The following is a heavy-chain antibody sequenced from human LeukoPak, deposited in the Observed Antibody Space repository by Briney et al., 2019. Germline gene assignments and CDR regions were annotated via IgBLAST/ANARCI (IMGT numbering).Heavy chain of an antibody. CDR2: IDPSDSYT. CDR3: AKHYGDDVVHFDY. J-gene: IGHJ4*02. V-gene: IGHV5-10-1*01. Sequence: PGGSLRLSCKGSGYSFTNYWISWVRQMPGKGLEWMGRIDPSDSYTNYSPSFQGHVTISADKSISTAYLQWSSLKASDTAMYYCAKHYGDDVVHFDYWGQGTLVTVSS. CDR1: GYSFTNYW. D-gene: IGHD4-17*01.